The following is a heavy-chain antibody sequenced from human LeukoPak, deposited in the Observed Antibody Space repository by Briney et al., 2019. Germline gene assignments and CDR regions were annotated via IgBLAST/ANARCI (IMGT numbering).Heavy chain of an antibody. CDR1: GFTFSSYA. CDR3: ARDPGGSGWYFDY. D-gene: IGHD6-19*01. V-gene: IGHV3-30*01. Sequence: GGSLRLSCAASGFTFSSYAMHWVRQAPGKGLEWVAVISYDGSNKYYADSVKGRFTISRDNSKNTLYLQMNSLRAEYTAVYYCARDPGGSGWYFDYWGQGTLVTVSS. J-gene: IGHJ4*02. CDR2: ISYDGSNK.